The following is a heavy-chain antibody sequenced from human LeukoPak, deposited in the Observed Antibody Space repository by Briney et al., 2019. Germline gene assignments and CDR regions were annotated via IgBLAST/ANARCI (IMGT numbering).Heavy chain of an antibody. Sequence: SVKVSCKASGFTFTSSAVQWVRQARGQRLEWIGWIFVGSGNTNYAQKFQERVTITRDRSTSTAYMELSSLRSEDTAVYYCAAEVYCSGGSCMIYYYYGMDVWGQGTTVTVSS. D-gene: IGHD2-15*01. CDR2: IFVGSGNT. CDR3: AAEVYCSGGSCMIYYYYGMDV. J-gene: IGHJ6*02. CDR1: GFTFTSSA. V-gene: IGHV1-58*01.